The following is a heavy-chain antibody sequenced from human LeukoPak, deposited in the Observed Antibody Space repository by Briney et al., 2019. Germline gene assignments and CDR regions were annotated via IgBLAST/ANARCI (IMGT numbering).Heavy chain of an antibody. CDR1: GYTFINYD. D-gene: IGHD3-10*01. CDR3: ARQYYGSGGYYTFDP. V-gene: IGHV1-8*03. Sequence: GASVKASCKASGYTFINYDINWVRQATGQGLEWMGWMNPNSGNTGYAQKFQGRVTITRNTSISTAYMELSSLGSEDTAVYYCARQYYGSGGYYTFDPWGQGTLVTVSS. J-gene: IGHJ5*02. CDR2: MNPNSGNT.